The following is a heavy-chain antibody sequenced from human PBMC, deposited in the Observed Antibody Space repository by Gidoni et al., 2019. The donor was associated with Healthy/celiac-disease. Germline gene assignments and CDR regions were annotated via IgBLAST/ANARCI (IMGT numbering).Heavy chain of an antibody. Sequence: EVQLLESGGGLVQPGGSLRLSCAASGFTFSSYAMSWVRQAPGKGLEWVSAIRGSGGSTYYADSVKGRFTISRDNSKNTLYLQMNSLRAEDTAVYYCAKYQSDYDLWSGYPDYWGQGTLVTVSS. CDR2: IRGSGGST. V-gene: IGHV3-23*01. J-gene: IGHJ4*02. CDR3: AKYQSDYDLWSGYPDY. CDR1: GFTFSSYA. D-gene: IGHD3-3*01.